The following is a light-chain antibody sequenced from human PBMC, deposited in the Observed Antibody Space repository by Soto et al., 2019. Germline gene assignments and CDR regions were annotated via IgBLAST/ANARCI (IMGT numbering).Light chain of an antibody. Sequence: EIVLTQSPGTLSLSPGERATLSCRASQSVTSNYLAWYQQKPGQAPGLLIYGASSRATGIPDRFSGSGSGTDFSLTISRLEPEDFGVYYCQQYGVSPRTFGQGTKVDIK. J-gene: IGKJ1*01. CDR1: QSVTSNY. V-gene: IGKV3-20*01. CDR2: GAS. CDR3: QQYGVSPRT.